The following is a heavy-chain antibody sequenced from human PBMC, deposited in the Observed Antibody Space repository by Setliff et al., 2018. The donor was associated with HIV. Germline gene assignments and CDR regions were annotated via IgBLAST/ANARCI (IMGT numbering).Heavy chain of an antibody. J-gene: IGHJ5*01. D-gene: IGHD6-19*01. CDR1: GGSINTSSYY. V-gene: IGHV4-39*07. Sequence: PSETLSLTCSVSGGSINTSSYYWAWVRQPPGNELEWIGSIYHDGTTHYRSSLRSRAAISIDTSKSQISLKVRSVTAADTAVYFCAGHPVTSGWFSLNWFDPWGQGILGPSPQ. CDR2: IYHDGTT. CDR3: AGHPVTSGWFSLNWFDP.